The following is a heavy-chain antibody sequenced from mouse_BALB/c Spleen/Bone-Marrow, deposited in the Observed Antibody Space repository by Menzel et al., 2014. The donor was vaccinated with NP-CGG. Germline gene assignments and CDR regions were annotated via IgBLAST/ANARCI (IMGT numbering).Heavy chain of an antibody. V-gene: IGHV1-26*01. J-gene: IGHJ1*01. CDR2: INPINGDT. CDR1: GYTFTDYY. CDR3: AMGVRLYWYFDV. Sequence: EVQLQQSGPELVKPGASVKMSCKASGYTFTDYYMKWVKQSQGKSLEWIGDINPINGDTFYNQKFKGKATLTVDKSSSTVYMQLDSLTSEDSAICYCAMGVRLYWYFDVWGAGTTVTVSS. D-gene: IGHD2-14*01.